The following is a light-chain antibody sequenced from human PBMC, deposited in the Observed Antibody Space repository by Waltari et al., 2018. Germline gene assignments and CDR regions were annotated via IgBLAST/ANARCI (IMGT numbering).Light chain of an antibody. Sequence: QSVLTQPPSASGTPGQRVTISCFGSSSNVGRNSVNWYQQLPGTAPKLLIYNTHQLPSGIPARFSGSRSAISASLAISGLQSEDEADYFCAAWDGSLDGWVFGGGTKLTVL. CDR2: NTH. CDR1: SSNVGRNS. CDR3: AAWDGSLDGWV. J-gene: IGLJ3*02. V-gene: IGLV1-44*01.